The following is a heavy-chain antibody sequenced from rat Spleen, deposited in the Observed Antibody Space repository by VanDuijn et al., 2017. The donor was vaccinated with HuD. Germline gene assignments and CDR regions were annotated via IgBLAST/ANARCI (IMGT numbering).Heavy chain of an antibody. D-gene: IGHD3-1*01. CDR2: MNYNGDT. V-gene: IGHV2-63*01. CDR3: TIHPRY. Sequence: VQLVESGGGLVQPGRSLKLSCAASGFTFSNYYMAWVRQPPGKGLEWMGRMNYNGDTSYNSALKSRLSISRDTSKNQVFLKMNSLQTDDTGTYYCTIHPRYWGQGVMVTVSS. CDR1: GFTFSNYY. J-gene: IGHJ2*01.